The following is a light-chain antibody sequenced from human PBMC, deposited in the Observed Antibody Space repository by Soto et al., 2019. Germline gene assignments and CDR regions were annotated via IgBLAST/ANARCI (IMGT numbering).Light chain of an antibody. V-gene: IGKV1-5*03. CDR1: QTISSW. CDR2: KAS. Sequence: DIQMTQAPSTRSGSVGYRVTITCRASQTISSWLAWYQQKPGKANKLLIYKASTLTSGVPSRFSGSGSGTDFILTISSLQTEDFATYYCQQYDSFSWTFGQGTQV. J-gene: IGKJ1*01. CDR3: QQYDSFSWT.